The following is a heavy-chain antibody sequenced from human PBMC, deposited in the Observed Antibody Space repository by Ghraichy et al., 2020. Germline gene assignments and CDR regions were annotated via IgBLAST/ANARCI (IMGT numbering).Heavy chain of an antibody. D-gene: IGHD1-26*01. Sequence: GGSLRLSCAASGFTFSNAWMSWVRQAPGKGLEWVGRIKSKTDGGTTDYAAPVKGRFTISRDDSKNTLYLQMNSLKTEDTAVYYCTTATYSGSLIDYWGQGTLVTVSS. CDR1: GFTFSNAW. V-gene: IGHV3-15*01. CDR3: TTATYSGSLIDY. CDR2: IKSKTDGGTT. J-gene: IGHJ4*02.